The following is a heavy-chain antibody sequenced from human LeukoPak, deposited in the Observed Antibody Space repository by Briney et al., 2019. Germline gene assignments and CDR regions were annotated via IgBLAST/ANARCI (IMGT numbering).Heavy chain of an antibody. CDR2: IIPIFGTA. Sequence: SVTVSCKASGGTFSSYAISWVRQAPGQGLEWMGGIIPIFGTANYAQKFQGRVTITADESTSTAYMELSSLRSEDTAVYYCARSGAGRDGYNYLDYWGQGTLVTVSS. J-gene: IGHJ4*02. V-gene: IGHV1-69*13. D-gene: IGHD5-24*01. CDR3: ARSGAGRDGYNYLDY. CDR1: GGTFSSYA.